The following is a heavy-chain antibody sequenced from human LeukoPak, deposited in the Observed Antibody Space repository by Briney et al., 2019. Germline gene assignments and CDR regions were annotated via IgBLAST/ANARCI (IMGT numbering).Heavy chain of an antibody. CDR1: SGPITGYY. V-gene: IGHV4-59*01. CDR3: ARPYSSNWYDAFHF. D-gene: IGHD6-13*01. CDR2: VSYRGST. Sequence: SSETLSLTCTVFSGPITGYYWSWIRQPPGKGLEWIGYVSYRGSTNYNPSLKSRVTISVDTSKNQFSLKLSSVTAADTAVYYCARPYSSNWYDAFHFWGQGTMVTVSS. J-gene: IGHJ3*01.